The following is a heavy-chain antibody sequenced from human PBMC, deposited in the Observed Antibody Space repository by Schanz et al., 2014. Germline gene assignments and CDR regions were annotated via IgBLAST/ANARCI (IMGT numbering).Heavy chain of an antibody. Sequence: QVQLVESGGGVVQPGGSLRLSCAASGFTFSSYAMHWVRQAPGKGLEWVTIIRFDGSDKYYADSVKGRFSVSRDNSKNTLYLQMNSLRADDTAVYYCAKDQLANYRGSGYNWFDPWGQGTLVTVSS. CDR2: IRFDGSDK. J-gene: IGHJ5*02. CDR1: GFTFSSYA. V-gene: IGHV3-30*02. D-gene: IGHD3-10*01. CDR3: AKDQLANYRGSGYNWFDP.